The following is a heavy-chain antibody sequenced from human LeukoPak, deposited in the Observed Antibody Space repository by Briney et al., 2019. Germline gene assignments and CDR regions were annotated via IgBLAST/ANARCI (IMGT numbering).Heavy chain of an antibody. J-gene: IGHJ5*02. D-gene: IGHD3-10*01. V-gene: IGHV6-1*01. CDR1: GDSVSINSAD. CDR3: ARVLVRRNWFDP. CDR2: TYYRSKWYN. Sequence: STTLTLTCAISGDSVSINSADWNWIGQSPSKGLEWLGRTYYRSKWYNDYAVSVKSRITINPDTSKNQFSLQLNTVTPDDTAVYYCARVLVRRNWFDPWGQGTLVTVSS.